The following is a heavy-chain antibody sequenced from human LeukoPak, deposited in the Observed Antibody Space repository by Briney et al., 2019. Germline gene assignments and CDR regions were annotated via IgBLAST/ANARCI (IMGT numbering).Heavy chain of an antibody. Sequence: GGSLRLSCAASGFTFSTYAMSWVRQAPGKGLEWVSLISGDGGSTYYADSVKGRFTISRDNSKNSLYLQVNSLRTEDTALYYCAKDMWYYDSSGLYDYWGQGTLVTVSS. D-gene: IGHD3-22*01. CDR2: ISGDGGST. CDR1: GFTFSTYA. J-gene: IGHJ4*02. CDR3: AKDMWYYDSSGLYDY. V-gene: IGHV3-43*02.